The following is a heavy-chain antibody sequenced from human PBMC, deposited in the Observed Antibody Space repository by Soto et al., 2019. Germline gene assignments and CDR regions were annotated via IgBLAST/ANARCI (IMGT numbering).Heavy chain of an antibody. Sequence: EVQLLESGGGLVQPGGSLRLSCAASGFTFSNYAVTWVRQAPGKGLEWVSTISGSGGSTYYADSVKGRFTISRDNAKNTIYRQVSSMRVDDTTEYYCAKDQGSSWYEIDYWGQGTLVNDSS. CDR3: AKDQGSSWYEIDY. D-gene: IGHD6-13*01. CDR2: ISGSGGST. J-gene: IGHJ4*02. CDR1: GFTFSNYA. V-gene: IGHV3-23*01.